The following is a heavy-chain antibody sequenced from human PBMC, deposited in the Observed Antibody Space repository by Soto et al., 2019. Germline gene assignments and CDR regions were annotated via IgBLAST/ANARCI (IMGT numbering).Heavy chain of an antibody. CDR2: VYYRGNA. V-gene: IGHV4-39*01. Sequence: SETLSLTCSVSDDSINSDKYYWGWIRQPPGKGLEWIGSVYYRGNAYYNPSLQTRVTISLDKSKSQFSLKLNSVTAADSAVYFCARLEGLAIISYYFDFWGPGALVTVSS. CDR1: DDSINSDKYY. J-gene: IGHJ4*02. D-gene: IGHD3-9*01. CDR3: ARLEGLAIISYYFDF.